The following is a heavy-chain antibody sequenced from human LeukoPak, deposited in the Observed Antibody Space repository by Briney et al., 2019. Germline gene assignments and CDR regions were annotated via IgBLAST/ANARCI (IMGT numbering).Heavy chain of an antibody. V-gene: IGHV3-NL1*01. Sequence: GGSLRLSCAASGFTFSSYGMHWVRQAPGKGLEWVSLIYAGGRVFYGDSVKGRFTISRGNLGNSVYLHMNSLRAEDTADCAIVPGLVGDGYDYWGYFDLWGQGTLVTVSS. J-gene: IGHJ4*02. CDR2: IYAGGRV. CDR3: VPGLVGDGYDYWGYFDL. CDR1: GFTFSSYG. D-gene: IGHD5-24*01.